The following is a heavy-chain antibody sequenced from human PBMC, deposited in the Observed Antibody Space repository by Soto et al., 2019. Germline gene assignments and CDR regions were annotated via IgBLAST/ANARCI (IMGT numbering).Heavy chain of an antibody. CDR3: ARDLKLRYFDGYMDV. CDR1: GFTFSSYA. Sequence: GGSLRLSCAASGFTFSSYATHWVRQAPGKGLEWVAVISHDGSEKYYADSVKGRFTISRDNAKNSLYLQMNSLRAEDTAVYYCARDLKLRYFDGYMDVWGKGTTVTVSS. V-gene: IGHV3-30-3*01. CDR2: ISHDGSEK. D-gene: IGHD3-9*01. J-gene: IGHJ6*03.